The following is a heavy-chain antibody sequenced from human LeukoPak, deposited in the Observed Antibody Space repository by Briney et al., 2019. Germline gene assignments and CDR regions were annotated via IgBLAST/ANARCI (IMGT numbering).Heavy chain of an antibody. V-gene: IGHV1-24*01. Sequence: GASVKVSCKVSGYTLTELSIHWVRQAPGKGLEWMGDFDPEDGETIYAQKFQGRVTMTEDTSTDTAYMELSSLRSEDTAVYHCATEIRLHYYDVLTGFKNWGQGTLVTVSS. J-gene: IGHJ4*02. CDR3: ATEIRLHYYDVLTGFKN. CDR2: FDPEDGET. D-gene: IGHD3-9*01. CDR1: GYTLTELS.